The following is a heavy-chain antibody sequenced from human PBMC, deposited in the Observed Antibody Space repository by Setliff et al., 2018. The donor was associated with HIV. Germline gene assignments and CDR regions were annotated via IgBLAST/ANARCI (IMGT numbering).Heavy chain of an antibody. Sequence: SETLSLTCAVSGGAITNSRHYWVWIRQSPGKGLEWIGTRISDSATTSVNPSLKSRVTFSADTSKNQFSLNLNSVTATDTAVYYCVRQGLTMNRGVPAPILYYFDYWGQGILVTV. CDR2: ISDSATT. D-gene: IGHD3-10*01. J-gene: IGHJ4*02. CDR1: GGAITNSRHY. V-gene: IGHV4-39*01. CDR3: VRQGLTMNRGVPAPILYYFDY.